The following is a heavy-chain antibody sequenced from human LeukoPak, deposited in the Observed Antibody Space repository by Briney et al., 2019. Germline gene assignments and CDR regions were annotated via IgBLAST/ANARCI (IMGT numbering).Heavy chain of an antibody. Sequence: ASVKVSCKASGGTFSSYAISWVRQAPGQGLEWMGRIIPILGIANYAQKFRGRVTITADKSTSTAYMELSSLRSEDTAVYYCARDQSRVRSSGGSYYFDYWGQGTLVTVSS. V-gene: IGHV1-69*04. CDR3: ARDQSRVRSSGGSYYFDY. CDR1: GGTFSSYA. CDR2: IIPILGIA. D-gene: IGHD3-10*01. J-gene: IGHJ4*02.